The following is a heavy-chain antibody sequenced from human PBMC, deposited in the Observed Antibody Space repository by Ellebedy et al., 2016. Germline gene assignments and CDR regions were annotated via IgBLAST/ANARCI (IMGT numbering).Heavy chain of an antibody. D-gene: IGHD5-24*01. J-gene: IGHJ3*02. CDR2: ISYDGSNK. V-gene: IGHV3-30*03. CDR1: GFTFSSYG. Sequence: GESLKISXAASGFTFSSYGMHWVRQAPGKGLEWVAVISYDGSNKYYADSVKGRFTISRDNSKNTLYLQMNSLRAEDTAVYYCVREREGRTPPISFDIWGQGTMVTVSS. CDR3: VREREGRTPPISFDI.